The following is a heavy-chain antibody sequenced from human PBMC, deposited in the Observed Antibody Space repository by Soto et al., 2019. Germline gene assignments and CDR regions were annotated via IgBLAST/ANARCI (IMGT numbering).Heavy chain of an antibody. CDR1: GFTLSDYW. CDR2: IKYDGSEE. CDR3: ARFASGKSAST. Sequence: ESGGGLVQPGGSLRLSCAGSGFTLSDYWMSWARQAPGKGLEWVANIKYDGSEEYYVDSVRGRFTISRDNAMNSLHLQMNSLRADDTAVYYCARFASGKSASTWGQGTLVTVSS. D-gene: IGHD5-12*01. V-gene: IGHV3-7*05. J-gene: IGHJ5*02.